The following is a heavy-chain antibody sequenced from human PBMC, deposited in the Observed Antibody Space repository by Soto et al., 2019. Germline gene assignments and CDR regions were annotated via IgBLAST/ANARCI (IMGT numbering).Heavy chain of an antibody. D-gene: IGHD2-15*01. V-gene: IGHV1-69*11. J-gene: IGHJ4*02. Sequence: QVQLVQSGAEVKKPGSSVKVSCKASGDTFSSYAISWVRQAPGQGLEWMGGLIPILGTANYAQKFQGRVTITADESTSTAYMELSSLRSEDTAVYYCARESRYCSGGSCYFLPGIDYWGQGTLVTVSS. CDR1: GDTFSSYA. CDR2: LIPILGTA. CDR3: ARESRYCSGGSCYFLPGIDY.